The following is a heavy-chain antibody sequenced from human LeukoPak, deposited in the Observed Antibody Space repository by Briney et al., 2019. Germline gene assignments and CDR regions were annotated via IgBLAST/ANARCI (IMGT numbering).Heavy chain of an antibody. J-gene: IGHJ4*02. V-gene: IGHV4-39*02. CDR2: IYYSGST. Sequence: PSETLSLTCTVSGGSIRSGSHYWAWIRQPPGKGLEWIGSIYYSGSTYYNPSLENRVTISIDTSKNHFSLKLSSLSATDTSVYYCAKRDDSGGNLVDLWGQGTLVTVS. CDR1: GGSIRSGSHY. D-gene: IGHD3-22*01. CDR3: AKRDDSGGNLVDL.